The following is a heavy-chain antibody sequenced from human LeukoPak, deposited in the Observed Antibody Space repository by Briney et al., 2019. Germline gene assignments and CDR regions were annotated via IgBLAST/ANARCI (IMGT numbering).Heavy chain of an antibody. CDR3: AIVTYYYDSSGYLDY. V-gene: IGHV1-18*01. CDR2: ISAYNGNT. D-gene: IGHD3-22*01. J-gene: IGHJ4*02. CDR1: GYTFTSYG. Sequence: GASVKVSCKXSGYTFTSYGISWVRQAPGQGLERMGWISAYNGNTNYAQKLQGRVTMTTDTSTSTAYMELRSLRSDDTAVYYCAIVTYYYDSSGYLDYWGQGTLVTVSS.